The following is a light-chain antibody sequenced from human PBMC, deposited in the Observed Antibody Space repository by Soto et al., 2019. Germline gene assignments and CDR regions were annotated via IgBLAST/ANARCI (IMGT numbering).Light chain of an antibody. V-gene: IGKV3D-15*01. CDR3: QQHNQWPIT. J-gene: IGKJ5*01. CDR2: YIS. Sequence: EIVMTQSQATLSLSPGETASLSCRASQDAGNFLAWYQQKPGQAPRLLIDYISTRATGIPARFSGSGSGTEFTLTINSLQSEDSAVYYCQQHNQWPITFGQGTRLEIK. CDR1: QDAGNF.